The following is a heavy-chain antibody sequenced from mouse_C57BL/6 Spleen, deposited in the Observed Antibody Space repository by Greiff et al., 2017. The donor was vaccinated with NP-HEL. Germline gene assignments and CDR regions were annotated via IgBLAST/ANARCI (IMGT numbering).Heavy chain of an antibody. CDR3: TRGDSNPFAY. Sequence: ESGAELVRPGASVTLSCKASGYTFTDYEMHWVKQTPVHGLEWIGAIDPETGGTAYNQKFKGKAILTADKSSSTAYMELRSLTSEDSAVYYCTRGDSNPFAYWGQGTLVTVSA. CDR2: IDPETGGT. J-gene: IGHJ3*01. V-gene: IGHV1-15*01. CDR1: GYTFTDYE. D-gene: IGHD2-5*01.